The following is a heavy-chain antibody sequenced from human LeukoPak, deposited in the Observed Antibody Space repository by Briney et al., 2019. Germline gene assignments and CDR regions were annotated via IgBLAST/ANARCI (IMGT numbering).Heavy chain of an antibody. V-gene: IGHV5-51*01. CDR1: GYGFINYW. Sequence: GESLKISCKGSGYGFINYWIGWVRQMPDKGLEWMGTIYPGNSDTRYSPSFQGQVTISADKSISTAYLQWSSLKASDTAMYYCARGKYQLLSFDYWGQGTLVTVSS. CDR2: IYPGNSDT. D-gene: IGHD2-2*01. CDR3: ARGKYQLLSFDY. J-gene: IGHJ4*02.